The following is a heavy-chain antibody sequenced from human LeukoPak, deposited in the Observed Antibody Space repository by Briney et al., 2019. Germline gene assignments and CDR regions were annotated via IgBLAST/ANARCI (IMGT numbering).Heavy chain of an antibody. J-gene: IGHJ3*02. CDR1: GGSISSSSYY. D-gene: IGHD5-24*01. CDR3: ARPQDGRDGYNWDDAFDI. V-gene: IGHV4-39*01. CDR2: IYYSGST. Sequence: SETLPLTCTVSGGSISSSSYYWGWIRQPPGKGLEWIGSIYYSGSTYYNPSLKSRVTISVDTSKNQFSLKQSSVTAADTAVYYCARPQDGRDGYNWDDAFDIWGQGTMVTVSS.